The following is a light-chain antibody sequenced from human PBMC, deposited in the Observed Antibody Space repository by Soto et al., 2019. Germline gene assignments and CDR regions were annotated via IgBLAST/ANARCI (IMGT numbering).Light chain of an antibody. V-gene: IGKV1-33*01. CDR2: DAS. J-gene: IGKJ5*01. CDR3: QQYESLPLT. CDR1: QGINSY. Sequence: DIQLTQSPSFLSASVGDRVTVTCRASQGINSYLAWYQQKPGKAPKLRIYDASDLETGVPSRFSGSGSGTGFTFSISSLQPEDFATYYCQQYESLPLTFGQGTRLEIK.